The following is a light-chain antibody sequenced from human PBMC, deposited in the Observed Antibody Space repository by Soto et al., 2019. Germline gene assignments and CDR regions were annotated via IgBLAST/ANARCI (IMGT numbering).Light chain of an antibody. V-gene: IGKV3-15*01. J-gene: IGKJ3*01. Sequence: EIVMTQSPATLSVSPGERATLSCRASQSVSSNLAWYQQKPGQAPRLLIYGASTRATGIPARFSGSGSGTEFTLTISILQSEDFAVYYCQQYINWPPGGFTFGPGTKVDIK. CDR3: QQYINWPPGGFT. CDR1: QSVSSN. CDR2: GAS.